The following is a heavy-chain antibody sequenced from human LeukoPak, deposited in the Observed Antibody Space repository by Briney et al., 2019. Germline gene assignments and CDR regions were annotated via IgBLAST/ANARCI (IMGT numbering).Heavy chain of an antibody. CDR1: GGSISSSSYY. V-gene: IGHV4-39*07. D-gene: IGHD6-13*01. Sequence: SETLSLTCTVSGGSISSSSYYWGWIRQSPGKGLEWIGSIYYTGSTYYNPSLKSRVTISVDTSKNQFSLKLSSVTAADTAVYYCARAVYSSSALDYWGQGTLVTVSS. J-gene: IGHJ4*02. CDR3: ARAVYSSSALDY. CDR2: IYYTGST.